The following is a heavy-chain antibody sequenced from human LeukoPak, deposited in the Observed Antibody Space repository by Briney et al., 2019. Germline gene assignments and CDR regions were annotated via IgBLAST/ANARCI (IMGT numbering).Heavy chain of an antibody. D-gene: IGHD3-22*01. CDR2: IIPIFGTA. Sequence: SVKVSCKASGGTFSSYAISWVRQAPGQGLEWMGGIIPIFGTANYAQKFQGRVTITTDESTSTAYMELSSLRSEDTAVYYCARGDYYDSSGYYPLDYWGQGTLVTVSS. CDR3: ARGDYYDSSGYYPLDY. V-gene: IGHV1-69*05. J-gene: IGHJ4*02. CDR1: GGTFSSYA.